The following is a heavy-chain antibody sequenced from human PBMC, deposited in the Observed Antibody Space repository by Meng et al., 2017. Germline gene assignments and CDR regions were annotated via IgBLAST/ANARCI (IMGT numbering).Heavy chain of an antibody. Sequence: ASVKVSCKASGYTFTGYDMHWVRQAPGQGLEWMGIINPSGGSTSYAQKFQGRVTMTRDTSTSTVYMELSSLRSEDTAVYYCARVKQRASLRIDSGYDYLFDYFDYWGQGTLVTVSS. CDR2: INPSGGST. CDR3: ARVKQRASLRIDSGYDYLFDYFDY. V-gene: IGHV1-46*01. D-gene: IGHD5-12*01. CDR1: GYTFTGYD. J-gene: IGHJ4*02.